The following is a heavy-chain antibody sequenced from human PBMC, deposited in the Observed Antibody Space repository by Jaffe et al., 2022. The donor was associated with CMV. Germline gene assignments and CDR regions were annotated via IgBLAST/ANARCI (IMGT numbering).Heavy chain of an antibody. J-gene: IGHJ4*02. CDR2: IYPGDSDT. CDR1: GYSFTSYW. CDR3: ARLEKATYYDFWSGYYNY. D-gene: IGHD3-3*01. Sequence: EVQLVQSGAEVKKPGESLKISCKGSGYSFTSYWIGWVRQMPGKGLEWMGIIYPGDSDTRYSPSFQGQVTISADKSISTAYLQWSSLKASDTAMYYCARLEKATYYDFWSGYYNYWGQGTLVTVSS. V-gene: IGHV5-51*01.